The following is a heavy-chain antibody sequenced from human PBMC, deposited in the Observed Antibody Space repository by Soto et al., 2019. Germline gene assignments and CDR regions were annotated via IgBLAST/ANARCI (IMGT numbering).Heavy chain of an antibody. V-gene: IGHV4-34*01. D-gene: IGHD6-19*01. CDR1: GDSLRGQS. CDR2: IDQSGGT. J-gene: IGHJ6*02. Sequence: QVQLQQWGAGLLKASETLSLTCAVVGDSLRGQSWNWIRQSPGKGLEWIGEIDQSGGTNYNPSLKSRANISDDTSKIQFSLTLTSVTAADTAVYYCAREDSYGWSGESLDVWGQGTTVTVSS. CDR3: AREDSYGWSGESLDV.